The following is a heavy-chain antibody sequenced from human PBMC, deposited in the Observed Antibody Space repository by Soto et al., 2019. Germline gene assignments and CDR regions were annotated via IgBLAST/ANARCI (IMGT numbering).Heavy chain of an antibody. V-gene: IGHV4-59*08. D-gene: IGHD6-19*01. Sequence: SETLSLTCTVSGGSISSYYWSWIRQPPGKGLEWIGYIYYSGSTNYNPSLKSRVTISVDTSKNQFSLKLSSVTAADTAVYYCARHDDSSGWPEYFQHWGQGTLVTVSS. J-gene: IGHJ1*01. CDR1: GGSISSYY. CDR3: ARHDDSSGWPEYFQH. CDR2: IYYSGST.